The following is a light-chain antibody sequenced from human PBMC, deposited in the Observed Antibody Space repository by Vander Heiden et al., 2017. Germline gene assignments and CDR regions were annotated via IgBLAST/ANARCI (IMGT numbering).Light chain of an antibody. CDR1: RSNVEGNF. J-gene: IGLJ2*01. V-gene: IGLV1-47*01. CDR3: ATWDESLSAVV. CDR2: KNN. Sequence: HSVLTQPPSASGTPGQRVTSCSAGTRSNVEGNFVYWYQQLPETAPKVLIFKNNQRPSGVPDRFSGSKSGTSASLAISGLRSEDEADYYCATWDESLSAVVFGGGTKLTVL.